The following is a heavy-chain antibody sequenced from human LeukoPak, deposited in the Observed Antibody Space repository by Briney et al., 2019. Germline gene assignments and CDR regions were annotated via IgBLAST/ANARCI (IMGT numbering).Heavy chain of an antibody. CDR1: GGSFSGYY. D-gene: IGHD3-9*01. Sequence: SETLSLTCAVYGGSFSGYYRSWIRQPPGKGLEWIGEINHSGSTNYNPSLKSRVTISVDTSKNQFSLKLSSVTAADTAVYYCARVLRYFDWLLRGSAFDIWGQGTMVTVSS. J-gene: IGHJ3*02. CDR3: ARVLRYFDWLLRGSAFDI. V-gene: IGHV4-34*01. CDR2: INHSGST.